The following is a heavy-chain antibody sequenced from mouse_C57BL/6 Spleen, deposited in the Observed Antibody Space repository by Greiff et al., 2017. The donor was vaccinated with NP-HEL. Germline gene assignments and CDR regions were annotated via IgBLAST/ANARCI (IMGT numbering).Heavy chain of an antibody. J-gene: IGHJ1*03. CDR3: ARKDYYGSRYWYFDV. V-gene: IGHV1-69*01. D-gene: IGHD1-1*01. CDR1: GYTFTSYW. CDR2: IDPSDSYT. Sequence: QVQLQQPGAELVMPGASVKLSCKASGYTFTSYWMHWVKQRPGQGLEWIGEIDPSDSYTNYNQKFKGKSTLTVDKSSSTAYMQLSSLTSEDSAVYYCARKDYYGSRYWYFDVWGTGTTVTVSS.